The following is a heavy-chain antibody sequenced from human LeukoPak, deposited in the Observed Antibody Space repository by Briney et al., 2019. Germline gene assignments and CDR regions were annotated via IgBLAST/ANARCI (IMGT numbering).Heavy chain of an antibody. J-gene: IGHJ5*02. CDR3: ARDRVEMAFDP. V-gene: IGHV4-59*01. CDR1: GGSISSYY. Sequence: SETLSLTCTVSGGSISSYYWSWIRQPPGKGLEWIGYIYYSGSTNYNPSLKGRATISVDTSKNQFSLKLSSVTAADTAVYYCARDRVEMAFDPWGQGTLVTVSS. D-gene: IGHD5-24*01. CDR2: IYYSGST.